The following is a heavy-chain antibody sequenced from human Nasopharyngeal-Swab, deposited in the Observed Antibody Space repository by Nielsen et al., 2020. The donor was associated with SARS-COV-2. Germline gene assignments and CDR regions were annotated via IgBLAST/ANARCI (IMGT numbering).Heavy chain of an antibody. D-gene: IGHD3-3*01. Sequence: ASVKVSCKASGYTFTCYGISWVRQAPGQGLEWMGWISAYNGNTNYAQKLQGRVTMTTDTSTSTAYMELRSLRSADTAVYYCARDDSSNYDFWSGYYTSFDYWGQGTLVTVSS. CDR1: GYTFTCYG. CDR3: ARDDSSNYDFWSGYYTSFDY. CDR2: ISAYNGNT. V-gene: IGHV1-18*01. J-gene: IGHJ4*02.